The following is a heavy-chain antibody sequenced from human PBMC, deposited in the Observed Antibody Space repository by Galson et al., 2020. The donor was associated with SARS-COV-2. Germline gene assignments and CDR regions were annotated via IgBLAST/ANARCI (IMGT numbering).Heavy chain of an antibody. CDR2: INPNSGGT. CDR1: GYTFTGYY. Sequence: ASVKVSCKASGYTFTGYYIHWVRQAPGQGLEWMGWINPNSGGTNYAQIFRDWVTMTRDTSISTVYMELIRLRSDDTAVYYCARDNDHDAFDIWGQGTMVTVSS. D-gene: IGHD1-1*01. J-gene: IGHJ3*02. V-gene: IGHV1-2*04. CDR3: ARDNDHDAFDI.